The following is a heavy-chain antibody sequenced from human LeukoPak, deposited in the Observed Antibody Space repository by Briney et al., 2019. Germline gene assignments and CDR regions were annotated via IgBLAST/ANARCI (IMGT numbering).Heavy chain of an antibody. CDR3: ARGCSSTSCYHYYYYMDV. CDR1: GFTFSSYD. D-gene: IGHD2-2*01. Sequence: PGGSLRLSCAASGFTFSSYDMHWVRQATGKGLEWVSAIGTAGDTYYPGSVKGRFTISRENAKNSLYLQMNSLRAGDTAVYYCARGCSSTSCYHYYYYMDVWGKGTTVTVSS. J-gene: IGHJ6*03. CDR2: IGTAGDT. V-gene: IGHV3-13*01.